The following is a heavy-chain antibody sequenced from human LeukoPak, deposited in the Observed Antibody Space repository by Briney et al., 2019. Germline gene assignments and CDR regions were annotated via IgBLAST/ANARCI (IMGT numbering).Heavy chain of an antibody. CDR3: AKDLGGGGSKWFDP. D-gene: IGHD2-15*01. Sequence: GGSLRLSCAASGFTFSNYAMSWVRQAPGKGLEWVSGISGSGGATNYADSVKGRFTISRDNSKNTLYLQMNSLRAEDTAVYYCAKDLGGGGSKWFDPWGQGTLVTVSS. V-gene: IGHV3-23*01. CDR1: GFTFSNYA. CDR2: ISGSGGAT. J-gene: IGHJ5*02.